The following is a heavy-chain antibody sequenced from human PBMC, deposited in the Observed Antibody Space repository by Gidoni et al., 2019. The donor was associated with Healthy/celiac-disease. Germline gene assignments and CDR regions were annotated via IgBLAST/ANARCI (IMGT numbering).Heavy chain of an antibody. CDR1: GFTFSSYD. J-gene: IGHJ6*02. D-gene: IGHD6-6*01. CDR2: IGTAGDP. V-gene: IGHV3-13*05. Sequence: EVQLVESGGGLVQPGGSLSLSCAASGFTFSSYDMHWFRQATGKGLEWVSAIGTAGDPYYPGSVKGRFTISRENAKNSLYLQMNSLRAGDTAVYYCARALPGSIAAPRGGYYYYGMDVWGQGTTVTVSS. CDR3: ARALPGSIAAPRGGYYYYGMDV.